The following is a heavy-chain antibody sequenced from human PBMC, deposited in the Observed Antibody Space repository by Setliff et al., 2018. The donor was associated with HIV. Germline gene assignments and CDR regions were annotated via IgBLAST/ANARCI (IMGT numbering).Heavy chain of an antibody. J-gene: IGHJ3*02. V-gene: IGHV3-21*01. D-gene: IGHD2-15*01. Sequence: GGSLRLSCAASGFTFSSYTMNWVRQAPGKGLEWVSSISSSSYYIYYADSVKGRFTISRDNAKNSLYLQMNSLRAEDTAVYYCARDWASAGYCSGGSCYAFDIWGQGTMVTVSS. CDR1: GFTFSSYT. CDR3: ARDWASAGYCSGGSCYAFDI. CDR2: ISSSSYYI.